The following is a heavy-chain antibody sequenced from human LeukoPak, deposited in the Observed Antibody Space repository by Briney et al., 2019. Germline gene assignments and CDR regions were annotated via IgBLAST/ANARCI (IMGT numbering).Heavy chain of an antibody. J-gene: IGHJ4*02. V-gene: IGHV4-39*01. CDR1: GGSISSSSYY. CDR3: ARHPRGYYDSSGYSLFDY. CDR2: IYYSGST. D-gene: IGHD3-22*01. Sequence: SETLSLTCTVSGGSISSSSYYWGWIRQPPGKGLEWIGSIYYSGSTYYNPSLKSRVTISVDTSKNQFSLKLGSVTAADTAVYYCARHPRGYYDSSGYSLFDYWGQGTLVTVSS.